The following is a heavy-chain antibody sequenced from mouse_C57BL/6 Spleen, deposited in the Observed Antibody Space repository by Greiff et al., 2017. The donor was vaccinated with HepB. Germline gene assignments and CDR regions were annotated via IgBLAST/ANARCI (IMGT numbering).Heavy chain of an antibody. CDR3: AREDSTRWYFDV. J-gene: IGHJ1*03. CDR2: IYPGDGDT. V-gene: IGHV1-82*01. CDR1: GYAFSSSW. Sequence: QVQLKQSGPELVKPGASVKISCKASGYAFSSSWMNWVKQRPGKGLEWIGRIYPGDGDTNYNGKFKGKATLTADKSSSTAYMQLSSLTSEDSAVYFCAREDSTRWYFDVWGTGTTVTVSS.